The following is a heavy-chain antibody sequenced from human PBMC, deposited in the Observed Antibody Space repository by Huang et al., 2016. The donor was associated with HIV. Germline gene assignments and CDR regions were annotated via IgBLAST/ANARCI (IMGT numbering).Heavy chain of an antibody. CDR3: AREGITPSGTEVSGFDF. J-gene: IGHJ5*01. V-gene: IGHV1-46*03. D-gene: IGHD6-13*01. Sequence: QVQLVQSGAEVKTPGASVTISCKASGFSIIIYYIHWVRQAPVQGLEWMGIVNPSGGGADYAQKFKGRVTMTRDTSTRTLYMELSSLRSEETAVYYCAREGITPSGTEVSGFDFWGQGTPVSVSS. CDR2: VNPSGGGA. CDR1: GFSIIIYY.